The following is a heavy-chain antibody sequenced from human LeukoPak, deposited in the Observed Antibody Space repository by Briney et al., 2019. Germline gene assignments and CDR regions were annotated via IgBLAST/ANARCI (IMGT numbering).Heavy chain of an antibody. CDR1: GGSISTGGYA. V-gene: IGHV4-31*03. D-gene: IGHD2-15*01. J-gene: IGHJ5*02. Sequence: SQTLSLTCTVSGGSISTGGYAWSWIRQSPGKCLEWIGYIYYNGSTHSNPSLKSRVGLSADTSKNQFSLKPTSVTAADTAVYYCATYRAGDINWFDPWGQGILVTVSS. CDR2: IYYNGST. CDR3: ATYRAGDINWFDP.